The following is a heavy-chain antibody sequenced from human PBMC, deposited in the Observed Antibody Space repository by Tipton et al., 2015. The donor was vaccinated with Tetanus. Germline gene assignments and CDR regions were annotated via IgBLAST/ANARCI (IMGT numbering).Heavy chain of an antibody. CDR3: ARQADNWFDP. J-gene: IGHJ5*02. Sequence: LRLSCSVSGGSITSGSYYWGWIRQPPGKGLEWIGSIYYSGSTYYNSPLKSRVTISLDTSKNQFSLKMTSVTAADTAVYYCARQADNWFDPWGQGTLVAVSS. V-gene: IGHV4-39*01. CDR1: GGSITSGSYY. CDR2: IYYSGST.